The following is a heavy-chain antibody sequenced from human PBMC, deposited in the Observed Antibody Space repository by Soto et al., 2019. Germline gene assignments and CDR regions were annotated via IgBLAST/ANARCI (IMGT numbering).Heavy chain of an antibody. CDR1: GFTFSSYG. CDR3: AREHLGYCSGGSCHNWFDP. V-gene: IGHV3-33*01. J-gene: IGHJ5*02. Sequence: PGGSLRLSCAASGFTFSSYGMHWVRQAPGKGLEWVAVIWYDGSNKYYADSVKGRFTISRDNSKNTLYLQMNSLRAGDTAVYYCAREHLGYCSGGSCHNWFDPWGQGTLVTVSS. CDR2: IWYDGSNK. D-gene: IGHD2-15*01.